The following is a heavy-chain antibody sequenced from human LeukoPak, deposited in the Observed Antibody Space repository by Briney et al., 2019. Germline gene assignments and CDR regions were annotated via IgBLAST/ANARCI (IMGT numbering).Heavy chain of an antibody. CDR3: ARDLRGLPFDY. V-gene: IGHV3-21*01. Sequence: GRSLRLSCVASGFTFSSYAMHWVRQAPGKGLEWVSSISSTSSYIYYAASVKGRFTISRDNAKNSLYLQMNSLRAEDTAVYYCARDLRGLPFDYWGQGTLVTVSS. CDR2: ISSTSSYI. D-gene: IGHD3/OR15-3a*01. CDR1: GFTFSSYA. J-gene: IGHJ4*02.